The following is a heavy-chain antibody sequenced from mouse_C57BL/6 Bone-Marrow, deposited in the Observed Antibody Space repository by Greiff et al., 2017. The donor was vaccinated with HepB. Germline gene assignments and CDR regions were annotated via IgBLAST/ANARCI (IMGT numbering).Heavy chain of an antibody. D-gene: IGHD2-3*01. J-gene: IGHJ2*01. CDR3: TRRGIYDDALYY. V-gene: IGHV1-64*01. CDR1: GYTFTSYW. CDR2: IHPNSGST. Sequence: QVQLQQPGAELVKPGASVKLSCKASGYTFTSYWMHWVKQRPGQGLEWIGMIHPNSGSTNYNEKFKSKATLTVDKSSSTAYMQLSSLTSDDSAVYYCTRRGIYDDALYYWGQGTTLTVSS.